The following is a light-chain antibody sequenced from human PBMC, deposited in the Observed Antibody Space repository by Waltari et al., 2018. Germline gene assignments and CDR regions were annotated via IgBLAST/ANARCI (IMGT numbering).Light chain of an antibody. CDR3: QTGGHGTWV. CDR1: SGNSINN. CDR2: VNIDGSH. J-gene: IGLJ3*02. Sequence: QLVLTQSPSASASLGASVKLTCTLSSGNSINNIAWVQRRQEKGARCLMTVNIDGSHPKGDEIPVCFSGSSSGAERYLPISSLQSEDEADYYCQTGGHGTWVFGGGTRLTVL. V-gene: IGLV4-69*01.